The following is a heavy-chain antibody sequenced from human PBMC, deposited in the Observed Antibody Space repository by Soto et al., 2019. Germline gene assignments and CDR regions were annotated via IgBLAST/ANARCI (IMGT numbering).Heavy chain of an antibody. J-gene: IGHJ5*02. CDR3: ARGRGSGYDFSP. D-gene: IGHD5-12*01. CDR1: GGSIRSYY. V-gene: IGHV4-59*01. Sequence: SETLSLTCTVSGGSIRSYYWSWIRQPPGKGLEWIGFISYSGNTNYNPSLKSRVTMSVDMSKNQFSLKLNSVTAADTAVYFCARGRGSGYDFSPWGQGTLVTVSS. CDR2: ISYSGNT.